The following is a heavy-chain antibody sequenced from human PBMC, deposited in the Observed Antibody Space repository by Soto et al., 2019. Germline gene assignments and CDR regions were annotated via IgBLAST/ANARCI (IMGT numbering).Heavy chain of an antibody. CDR1: GGSFSGNY. CDR2: FSDSGST. CDR3: ARGNVYYGLDV. V-gene: IGHV4-34*01. Sequence: QVQLQQWGAGLLKPSETLSLICAVYGGSFSGNYWSWIRQPPGKGLEWIGEFSDSGSTNYNPSLKSRVTISEDMSKRQVSLKLSSVAAADTAVYYCARGNVYYGLDVWGQGTTVTGSS. J-gene: IGHJ6*02.